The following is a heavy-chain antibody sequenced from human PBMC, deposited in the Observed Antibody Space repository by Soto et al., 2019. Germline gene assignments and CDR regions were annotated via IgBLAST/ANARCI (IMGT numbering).Heavy chain of an antibody. D-gene: IGHD6-13*01. CDR2: IITIFGTA. CDR1: GGTFSSYA. J-gene: IGHJ6*02. V-gene: IGHV1-69*13. CDR3: ARSIAAAGYYYYYGMDV. Sequence: ASVKVSCKASGGTFSSYAISWVRQAPGQGLEWMGGIITIFGTANYAQKFQGRVTITADESTSTAYMELSSLRSEDTAVYYCARSIAAAGYYYYYGMDVWGQGTTVTV.